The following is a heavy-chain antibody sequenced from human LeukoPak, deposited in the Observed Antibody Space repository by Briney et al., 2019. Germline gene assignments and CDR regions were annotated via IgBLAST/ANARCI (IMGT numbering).Heavy chain of an antibody. J-gene: IGHJ1*01. Sequence: SVKVSCKASGGTFSSYAISWVRQAPGQGLEWMGGIIPIFGTANYAQKFQGRVTTTADKSTSTAYMELSSLRSEDTAVYYCARATPSMVRGVIITAGYFQHWGQGTLVTVSS. CDR2: IIPIFGTA. CDR1: GGTFSSYA. V-gene: IGHV1-69*06. D-gene: IGHD3-10*01. CDR3: ARATPSMVRGVIITAGYFQH.